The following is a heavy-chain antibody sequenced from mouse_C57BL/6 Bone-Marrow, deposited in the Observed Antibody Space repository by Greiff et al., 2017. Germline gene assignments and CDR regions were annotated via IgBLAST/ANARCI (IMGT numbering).Heavy chain of an antibody. CDR1: GYTFTEYT. Sequence: VQLQQSGAELVKPGASVKLSCKASGYTFTEYTIPWVKQRSGQGLEWIGWFYPGSGSVKYNEKFKDKATLTADKSSSTVYMELSSLTSEDSAVYFCARHEDRYSSGWRFAYWGQGTLVTVSA. J-gene: IGHJ3*01. CDR3: ARHEDRYSSGWRFAY. V-gene: IGHV1-62-2*01. CDR2: FYPGSGSV. D-gene: IGHD3-2*02.